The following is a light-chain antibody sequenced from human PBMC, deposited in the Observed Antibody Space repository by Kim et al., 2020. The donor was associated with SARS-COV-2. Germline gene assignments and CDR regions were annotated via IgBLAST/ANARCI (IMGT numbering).Light chain of an antibody. CDR1: QSVSGTS. Sequence: EIVMTQSPGTLSLSPGERATLSCRASQSVSGTSLTWYQQKPGHVPSLLIYGASNRATGIPDRFSGSGSGTDYTLTISRLQSEDCAVYYCQHNYSSLHTFGQGTKLEI. CDR3: QHNYSSLHT. J-gene: IGKJ2*01. CDR2: GAS. V-gene: IGKV3-20*01.